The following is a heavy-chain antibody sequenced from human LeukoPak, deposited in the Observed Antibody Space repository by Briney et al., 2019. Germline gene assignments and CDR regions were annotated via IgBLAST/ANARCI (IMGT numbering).Heavy chain of an antibody. D-gene: IGHD5-12*01. J-gene: IGHJ4*02. V-gene: IGHV4-34*01. CDR2: INHSGGT. CDR1: GGSFSGYY. CDR3: ARLVVDIVAKTSFDY. Sequence: SETLSLTCAVYGGSFSGYYWSWIRQPPGKGLEWIGEINHSGGTKYNPSLKSRVTISVDTSKNQFSLKLSSVTAADTAVYYCARLVVDIVAKTSFDYWGQGTLVTVSS.